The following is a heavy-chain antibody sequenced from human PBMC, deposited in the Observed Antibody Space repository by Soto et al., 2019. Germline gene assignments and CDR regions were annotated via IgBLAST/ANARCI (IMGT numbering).Heavy chain of an antibody. CDR2: IYYSGST. J-gene: IGHJ4*02. V-gene: IGHV4-61*05. CDR1: GGSISSSSYY. Sequence: PSETLSLTCTVSGGSISSSSYYWGWIRQPPGKGLEWIGYIYYSGSTNYNPSLKSRVTISVDTSKNQFSLKLSSVTAADTAVYYCARVGTYYYGSSGYFDYWGQGTLVTVSS. CDR3: ARVGTYYYGSSGYFDY. D-gene: IGHD3-22*01.